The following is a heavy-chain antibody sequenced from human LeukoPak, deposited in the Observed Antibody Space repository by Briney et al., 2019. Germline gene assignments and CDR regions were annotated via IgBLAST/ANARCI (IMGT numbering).Heavy chain of an antibody. CDR2: ISGGGDST. D-gene: IGHD2/OR15-2a*01. CDR1: GFTFGSYA. Sequence: AGGSLRLSCETSGFTFGSYAMNWVRQAPGKGLEWVSTISGGGDSTYYTDSVKGRFAISRDNSKNTLYLQMNSLRAEDTAVYYCAKEGTFRVGSMDVWGQGTTVTVSS. V-gene: IGHV3-23*01. J-gene: IGHJ6*02. CDR3: AKEGTFRVGSMDV.